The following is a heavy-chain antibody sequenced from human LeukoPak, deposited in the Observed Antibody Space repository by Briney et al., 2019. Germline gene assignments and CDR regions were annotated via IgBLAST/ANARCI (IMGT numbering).Heavy chain of an antibody. J-gene: IGHJ3*02. D-gene: IGHD1-1*01. V-gene: IGHV3-7*01. CDR2: IKQDGSEK. Sequence: PGGSLRLSCAASGFTFSSYWMSWVRQAPGKGLEWVANIKQDGSEKYYVDSVKGRFTISRDNAKNSLYLQMNSLRAEDTAVYYCARHTSENAHAFDIWSQGTMVTVSS. CDR3: ARHTSENAHAFDI. CDR1: GFTFSSYW.